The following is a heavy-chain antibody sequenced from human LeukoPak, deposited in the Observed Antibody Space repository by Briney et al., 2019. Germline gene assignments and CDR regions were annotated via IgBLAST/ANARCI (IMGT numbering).Heavy chain of an antibody. CDR2: IYHSGST. CDR1: GYSISSGYY. CDR3: ASTDSNGGAFGI. V-gene: IGHV4-38-2*01. D-gene: IGHD3-22*01. Sequence: SETLSLTCAVSGYSISSGYYWGWIRQPPGKGLEWIGSIYHSGSTYYNPSLKSRVTISVDTSKNQFSLKLSSVTAADTALYYCASTDSNGGAFGIWGQGTVVTVSS. J-gene: IGHJ3*02.